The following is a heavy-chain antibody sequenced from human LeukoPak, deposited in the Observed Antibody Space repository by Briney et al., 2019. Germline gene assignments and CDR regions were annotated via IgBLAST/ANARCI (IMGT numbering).Heavy chain of an antibody. CDR3: ARLYYDFWSGYYYYYYYMDV. D-gene: IGHD3-3*01. CDR2: INHSGST. J-gene: IGHJ6*03. Sequence: SETLSLTCAVYGGSFSGYYWSWIRQPPGKGLEWIGEINHSGSTNYNPSLKSRVTISVDTSKNQFSLKLSSVTAADTAVYYCARLYYDFWSGYYYYYYYMDVWGKGTTVTVSS. V-gene: IGHV4-34*01. CDR1: GGSFSGYY.